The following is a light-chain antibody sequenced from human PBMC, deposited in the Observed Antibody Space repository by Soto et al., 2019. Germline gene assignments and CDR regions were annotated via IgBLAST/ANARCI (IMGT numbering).Light chain of an antibody. Sequence: EIVLTQSPGTLSLSPGERATLSCRASQSVSSSYLAWYQQKPGQAPRLLIYGASSRATGIPDRFSGSGSGTDFTLTISRLEPADFAVYYCQQYGSSPLTFCPGTKVDIK. V-gene: IGKV3-20*01. CDR2: GAS. CDR3: QQYGSSPLT. J-gene: IGKJ3*01. CDR1: QSVSSSY.